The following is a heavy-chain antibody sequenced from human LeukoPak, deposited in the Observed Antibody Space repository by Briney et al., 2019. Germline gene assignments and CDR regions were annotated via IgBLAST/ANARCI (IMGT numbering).Heavy chain of an antibody. D-gene: IGHD7-27*01. J-gene: IGHJ3*02. Sequence: ASVKVSCKASGYFFIGYYIHWVRQAPGHGLEWMGWINPNSGGANYAQKFQGRVTMTRDTSISTVYMELTRLRSDDTAMYYCAKSTNWGSISDGFDIWGQGTMVTVAS. CDR3: AKSTNWGSISDGFDI. V-gene: IGHV1-2*02. CDR2: INPNSGGA. CDR1: GYFFIGYY.